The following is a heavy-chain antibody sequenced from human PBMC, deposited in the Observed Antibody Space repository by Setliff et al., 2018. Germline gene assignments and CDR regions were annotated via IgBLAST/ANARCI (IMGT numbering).Heavy chain of an antibody. Sequence: SETLSLTCTVSGDSISSSSYYWGWIRQPPGKGLEWIGSISNSGGTYYNPSLKSRVTISVETSKNQFSLKLSSVTAADTAVYYCARAAGYSSSWYHYYYGMDVWGQGTTVTVSS. V-gene: IGHV4-39*01. J-gene: IGHJ6*02. CDR2: ISNSGGT. D-gene: IGHD6-13*01. CDR3: ARAAGYSSSWYHYYYGMDV. CDR1: GDSISSSSYY.